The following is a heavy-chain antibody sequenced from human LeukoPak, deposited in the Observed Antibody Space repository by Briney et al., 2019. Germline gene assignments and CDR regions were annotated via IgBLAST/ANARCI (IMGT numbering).Heavy chain of an antibody. CDR1: AYSFNTYW. D-gene: IGHD2-21*01. CDR3: ARAYYCGGGGCKLEY. CDR2: IYPGDSDT. J-gene: IGHJ4*02. Sequence: GESLQISCQGSAYSFNTYWIAWVRQMPGKGLEWMGIIYPGDSDTRYSPSFQGQITMSADKSINTAYLRLSSLRASDTAMYYCARAYYCGGGGCKLEYWGQGTLVTVSS. V-gene: IGHV5-51*01.